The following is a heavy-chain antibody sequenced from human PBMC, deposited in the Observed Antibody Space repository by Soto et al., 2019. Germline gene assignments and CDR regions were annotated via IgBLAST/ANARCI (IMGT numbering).Heavy chain of an antibody. D-gene: IGHD2-15*01. Sequence: EVQLVESGGGLVQPGGSLRLSCAASGFSFNTYEMNWVRQAPGKGLEWVSYISTSGSTIYYADSVKGRFTISRDNGKNSLYLQMNSLRSEDTAVYYCAYGGSCDYWGQGTQVTVSS. CDR1: GFSFNTYE. J-gene: IGHJ4*02. CDR3: AYGGSCDY. V-gene: IGHV3-48*03. CDR2: ISTSGSTI.